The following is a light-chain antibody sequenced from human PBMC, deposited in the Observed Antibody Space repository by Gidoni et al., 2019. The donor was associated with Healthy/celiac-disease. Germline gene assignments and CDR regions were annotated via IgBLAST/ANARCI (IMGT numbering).Light chain of an antibody. V-gene: IGKV1-39*01. J-gene: IGKJ1*01. CDR3: QQSYSTPKT. Sequence: DIQMTQSPSSLSASVGDRVTITCRASQSISSYLNWYQQNPGKAPKLLIYAASTLQSGVPSRFRGSGSGTDFTLTISSLQPEDFATYYCQQSYSTPKTFGQXTKLEIK. CDR1: QSISSY. CDR2: AAS.